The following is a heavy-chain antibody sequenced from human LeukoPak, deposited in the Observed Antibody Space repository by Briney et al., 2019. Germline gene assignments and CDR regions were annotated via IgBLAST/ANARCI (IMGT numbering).Heavy chain of an antibody. CDR1: GGSMSSYY. Sequence: PSETLSLTCTVSGGSMSSYYWRWIRQPQRKGLEWIGYIYYSGSTNYNPSLKSRVTISVDTSKNQFSLKLSSVTAEDTAVYYCARQISSWPYYYYGMDVWGQGTTVTVSS. CDR3: ARQISSWPYYYYGMDV. D-gene: IGHD6-13*01. V-gene: IGHV4-59*01. CDR2: IYYSGST. J-gene: IGHJ6*02.